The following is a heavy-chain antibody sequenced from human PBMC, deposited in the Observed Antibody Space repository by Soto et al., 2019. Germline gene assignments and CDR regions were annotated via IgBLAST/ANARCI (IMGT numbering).Heavy chain of an antibody. CDR2: ISSSGSTI. V-gene: IGHV3-48*03. J-gene: IGHJ5*02. Sequence: GRCLRLSCAASVSTSSSYDMNWVRQAPGKGLEWVPYISSSGSTIYDADSVKGRFTISRYNAKSSLYLQMNSVRAEDTAVYYCATDRPETKGWYDTWGQGT. CDR3: ATDRPETKGWYDT. CDR1: VSTSSSYD.